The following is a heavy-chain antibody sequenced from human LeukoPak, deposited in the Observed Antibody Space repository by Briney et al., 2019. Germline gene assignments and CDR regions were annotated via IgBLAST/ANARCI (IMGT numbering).Heavy chain of an antibody. CDR3: ARVLGGDIVVVPAARGWFDP. CDR2: INHSGST. Sequence: SETLSLTCAVYGGSFSGYYWSWIRQPPGKGLEWIGEINHSGSTNYNPSLKSRVTISVDTSKNQFSLKLSSVTAADTAVYYCARVLGGDIVVVPAARGWFDPWGQGTLVTVSS. J-gene: IGHJ5*02. V-gene: IGHV4-34*01. CDR1: GGSFSGYY. D-gene: IGHD2-2*01.